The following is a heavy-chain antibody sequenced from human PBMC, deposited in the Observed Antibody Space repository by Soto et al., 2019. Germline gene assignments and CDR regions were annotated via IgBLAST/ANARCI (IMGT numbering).Heavy chain of an antibody. Sequence: QVQLVESGGGVVQPGRSLRLSCAASGFTFSSYGMHWVRQAPGKGLEWVAVIWYDGSNKYYADSVKGRFTISRDNSKNTLYLQMNSRRAEDTAVYYCARASIAAAGYYYYYYMDVWGKGTTVTVSS. D-gene: IGHD6-13*01. CDR3: ARASIAAAGYYYYYYMDV. J-gene: IGHJ6*03. CDR1: GFTFSSYG. CDR2: IWYDGSNK. V-gene: IGHV3-33*01.